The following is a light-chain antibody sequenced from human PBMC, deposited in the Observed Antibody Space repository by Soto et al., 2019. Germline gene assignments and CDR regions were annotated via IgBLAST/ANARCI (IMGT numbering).Light chain of an antibody. CDR3: QHYGRSPFA. Sequence: EIVLTQSPGTLSLSPGERATLYCRASQSVSNNYLAWYQQTPGQAPRLLIYGASSRATGIPDRFSGSGSGTDFTLTISRLEPEDFTVYYCQHYGRSPFAFGQGTKVDIK. CDR1: QSVSNNY. V-gene: IGKV3-20*01. CDR2: GAS. J-gene: IGKJ1*01.